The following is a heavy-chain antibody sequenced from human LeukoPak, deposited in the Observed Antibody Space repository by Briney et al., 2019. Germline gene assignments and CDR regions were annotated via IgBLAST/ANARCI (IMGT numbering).Heavy chain of an antibody. CDR1: GFTFSTYA. V-gene: IGHV3-23*01. J-gene: IGHJ4*02. Sequence: GGSLRLSCAASGFTFSTYAMSWVRQAPGKGLEWVSAISGSGGSTNYADSVKGRFTISRDNSKNTLYLQMNSLRAEDTAVYYCAKENGYNYYFDYWGQGTLVTVSS. CDR3: AKENGYNYYFDY. D-gene: IGHD5-24*01. CDR2: ISGSGGST.